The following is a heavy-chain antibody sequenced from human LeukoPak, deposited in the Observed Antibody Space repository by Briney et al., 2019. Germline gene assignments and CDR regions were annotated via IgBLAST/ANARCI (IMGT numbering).Heavy chain of an antibody. J-gene: IGHJ6*03. CDR2: ISAYNGQT. V-gene: IGHV1-18*01. Sequence: GASVKVSCKASGYTFTSHGITWVRQAPGQGLEWLGWISAYNGQTNYAQKFQDRVTMTTDTSTRTAYMDLRSLRSDDTAVYYCARDGAPQFDSYMDVWGKGTTVTVSS. CDR3: ARDGAPQFDSYMDV. CDR1: GYTFTSHG. D-gene: IGHD1-14*01.